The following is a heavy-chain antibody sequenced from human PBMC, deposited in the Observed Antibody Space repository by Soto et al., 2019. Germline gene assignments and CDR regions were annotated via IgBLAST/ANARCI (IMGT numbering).Heavy chain of an antibody. V-gene: IGHV3-23*01. CDR1: GFTFSSYA. Sequence: PGGSLRLSCAASGFTFSSYAMSWVRQAPGKGLEWVSAISGSGGSTYYADSVKGRFTISRDNSKNTLYLQMNSLRAEDTAVYYFTTGSMVAGKRIWLDHWGQGTLVTVSS. D-gene: IGHD3-10*01. CDR3: TTGSMVAGKRIWLDH. J-gene: IGHJ5*02. CDR2: ISGSGGST.